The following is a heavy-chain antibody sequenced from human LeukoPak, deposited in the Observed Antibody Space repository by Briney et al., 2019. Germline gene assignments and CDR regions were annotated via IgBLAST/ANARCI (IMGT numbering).Heavy chain of an antibody. CDR1: GFTFSSYN. D-gene: IGHD5-18*01. CDR2: ISSSTSTI. Sequence: GGSLRLSCAASGFTFSSYNMNWVRQAPGKGLEWVSYISSSTSTIYYADSMKGRFTISRDNAKNSLCLQMNSLRAEDTAVYYCARDPKGYSYGYSDYWGQGTLVTVSS. V-gene: IGHV3-48*01. J-gene: IGHJ4*02. CDR3: ARDPKGYSYGYSDY.